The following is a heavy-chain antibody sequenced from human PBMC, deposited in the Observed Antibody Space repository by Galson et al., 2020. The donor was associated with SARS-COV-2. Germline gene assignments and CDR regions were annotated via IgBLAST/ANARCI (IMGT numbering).Heavy chain of an antibody. D-gene: IGHD2-15*01. CDR1: GGSISSYY. Sequence: SETLSLTCTVSGGSISSYYWSWIRQPAGKGLEWFGRIYTSGSTNYNPSLKSRVTMSVDTSKNQFSLKLSSVTAADTAVYYCARDVAQFGERSTAYCSGGSCYSELLGWYFDLWGRGTLVTVSS. CDR2: IYTSGST. CDR3: ARDVAQFGERSTAYCSGGSCYSELLGWYFDL. J-gene: IGHJ2*01. V-gene: IGHV4-4*07.